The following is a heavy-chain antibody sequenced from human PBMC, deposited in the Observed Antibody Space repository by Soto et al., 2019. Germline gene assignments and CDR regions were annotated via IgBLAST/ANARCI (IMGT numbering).Heavy chain of an antibody. V-gene: IGHV3-9*01. CDR2: ISWNSDTV. D-gene: IGHD2-2*01. Sequence: EVQLVESGGGLVLPGTSLRLSCAASGVTFDDYAMHWVRQAPGKGLEWVAGISWNSDTVVYADSVKGRFTISRDNAKNSLYLQMISLRTEVTALFYCANSRRRQRLTGWTDVVDIWGRGTRVTVSS. CDR1: GVTFDDYA. J-gene: IGHJ3*02. CDR3: ANSRRRQRLTGWTDVVDI.